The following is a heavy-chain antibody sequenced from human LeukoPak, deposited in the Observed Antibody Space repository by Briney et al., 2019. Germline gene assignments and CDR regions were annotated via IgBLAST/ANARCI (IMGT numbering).Heavy chain of an antibody. CDR2: IYHSGST. CDR1: GYSISSGYY. CDR3: ARVRHYYGSGSYSGWFDP. Sequence: SETLSLTCAVSGYSISSGYYWGWIRQPPGKGLEWIGSIYHSGSTYYNPSLKSRVTISVDTSKNQFSLKLSSVTAADTAVYYCARVRHYYGSGSYSGWFDPWGQGTLVTVSS. V-gene: IGHV4-38-2*01. D-gene: IGHD3-10*01. J-gene: IGHJ5*02.